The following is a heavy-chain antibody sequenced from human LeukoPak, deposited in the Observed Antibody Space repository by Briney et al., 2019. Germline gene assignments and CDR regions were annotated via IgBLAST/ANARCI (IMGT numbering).Heavy chain of an antibody. CDR3: AREMVAGTFDS. D-gene: IGHD6-19*01. CDR1: EFIVNDYY. Sequence: GGSLRLSCVVSEFIVNDYYISWIRQAPGKGLEWVADIGGSDSIVAYAASVRGRFSISRDFAKNSLYLEMNSLRAEDTAVYYCAREMVAGTFDSWGQGALVTVSS. V-gene: IGHV3-11*01. J-gene: IGHJ4*02. CDR2: IGGSDSIV.